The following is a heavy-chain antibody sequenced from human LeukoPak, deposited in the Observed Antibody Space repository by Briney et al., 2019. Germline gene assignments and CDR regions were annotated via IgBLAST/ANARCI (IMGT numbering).Heavy chain of an antibody. V-gene: IGHV3-7*04. CDR2: IKQDGSEI. CDR3: ARGGWYYFDY. Sequence: GGSLRLSCAASGFTFSSYWMSWVRQAPGKGLEWVACIKQDGSEIYYVDSVKGRFTISRDNAKNSLHLQMNSLRVEDTAVYYCARGGWYYFDYWGQGTLVTVPS. CDR1: GFTFSSYW. D-gene: IGHD6-19*01. J-gene: IGHJ4*02.